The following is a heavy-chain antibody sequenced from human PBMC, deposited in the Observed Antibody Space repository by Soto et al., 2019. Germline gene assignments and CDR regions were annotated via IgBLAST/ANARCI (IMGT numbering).Heavy chain of an antibody. Sequence: ASVKVSCKVSGYTLTETSIHWVRQAPGIGLEWMGGSNPEDGETIYAQKVQGRVIMTEDTSTDTAYMELSSLRSEDTAVYYCARSPTAHYCSGGSCYSPTYYFDYWGQGTLVTVSS. J-gene: IGHJ4*02. D-gene: IGHD2-15*01. CDR1: GYTLTETS. V-gene: IGHV1-24*01. CDR2: SNPEDGET. CDR3: ARSPTAHYCSGGSCYSPTYYFDY.